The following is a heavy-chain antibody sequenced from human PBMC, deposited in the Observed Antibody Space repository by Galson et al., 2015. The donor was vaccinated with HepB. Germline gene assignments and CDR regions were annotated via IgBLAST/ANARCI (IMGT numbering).Heavy chain of an antibody. J-gene: IGHJ6*03. CDR2: ISAYNGNT. D-gene: IGHD6-13*01. V-gene: IGHV1-18*01. Sequence: SVKVSCKASGYTFTSYGISWVRQAPGQGLEWMGWISAYNGNTNYAQELQGRVTMTTDTSTSTAYMELRSLRSDDTAVYYCARDPRIAARTYYYYYYMDVWGKGTTVTVSS. CDR1: GYTFTSYG. CDR3: ARDPRIAARTYYYYYYMDV.